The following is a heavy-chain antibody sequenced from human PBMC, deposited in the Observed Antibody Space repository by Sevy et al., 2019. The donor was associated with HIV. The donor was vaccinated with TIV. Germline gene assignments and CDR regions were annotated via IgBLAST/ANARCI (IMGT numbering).Heavy chain of an antibody. D-gene: IGHD5-18*01. J-gene: IGHJ4*02. Sequence: GGSLRLSCAASGFTFSNAWMSWVRQAPGKGLEWVGRIKSKTDGGTTDYAAPVKGRFTISRDNSKNTLYLQMNSLKTEDTAVYYCTASILDHSYGSYALPPNFDYWGQGTLVTVSS. CDR1: GFTFSNAW. V-gene: IGHV3-15*01. CDR3: TASILDHSYGSYALPPNFDY. CDR2: IKSKTDGGTT.